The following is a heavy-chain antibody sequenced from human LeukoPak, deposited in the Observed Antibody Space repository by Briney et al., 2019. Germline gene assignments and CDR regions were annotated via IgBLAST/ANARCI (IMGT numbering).Heavy chain of an antibody. CDR3: ARERSVSPYYMDV. CDR1: GFNFRSYG. V-gene: IGHV3-21*01. J-gene: IGHJ6*03. Sequence: GGSLRLSCAASGFNFRSYGMNWVRQSPGKGLEWVSSISGGSNYIYYADSVRGRFTISRDNAKNSVYLQMNSLRAEDTAVYYCARERSVSPYYMDVWGRGTTVTVSS. CDR2: ISGGSNYI.